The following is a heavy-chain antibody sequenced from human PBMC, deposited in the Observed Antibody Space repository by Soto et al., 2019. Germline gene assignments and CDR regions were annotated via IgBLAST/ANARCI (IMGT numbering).Heavy chain of an antibody. CDR3: MLGSGWKDFDY. V-gene: IGHV4-39*01. CDR1: GGSISSSSYY. CDR2: IYYSGST. D-gene: IGHD3-22*01. J-gene: IGHJ4*02. Sequence: SETLSLSCTVSGGSISSSSYYWGWIRQPPGKGLEWIGNIYYSGSTYYNPSLKSRVTISVDTSKNQFSLKLSSVTAADTAVYYCMLGSGWKDFDYWGQGTLVTVSS.